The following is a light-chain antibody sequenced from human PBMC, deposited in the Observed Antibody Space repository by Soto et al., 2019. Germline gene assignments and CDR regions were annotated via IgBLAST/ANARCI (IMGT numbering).Light chain of an antibody. Sequence: DIQMTQSPSTLSASVGDRVTITCRASQSTSSWLAWYQQKPGKAPKLLIYKASSLESGVPSGFSGSGSGTEFTLTISSLQPDDFATYYCQQYNSYSRTFGQGTKVDIK. CDR3: QQYNSYSRT. CDR2: KAS. J-gene: IGKJ1*01. CDR1: QSTSSW. V-gene: IGKV1-5*03.